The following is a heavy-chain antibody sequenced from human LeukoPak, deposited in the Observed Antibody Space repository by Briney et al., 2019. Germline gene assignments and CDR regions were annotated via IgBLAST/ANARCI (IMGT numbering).Heavy chain of an antibody. D-gene: IGHD3-22*01. CDR2: IYYSGST. Sequence: SETLSLTCTVSGGSISNYHWGWIRQPPGKGLEWIGYIYYSGSTNDNPSLKSRVTISVDTSKNQFSLKLSSVTAADTAVYYCARGPLQYYYDSSGYYFDYWGQGTLVTVSS. CDR3: ARGPLQYYYDSSGYYFDY. V-gene: IGHV4-59*01. J-gene: IGHJ4*02. CDR1: GGSISNYH.